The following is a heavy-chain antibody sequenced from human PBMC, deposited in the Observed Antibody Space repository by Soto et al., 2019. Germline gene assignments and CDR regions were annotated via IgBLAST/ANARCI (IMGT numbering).Heavy chain of an antibody. V-gene: IGHV1-18*01. CDR1: GYTFTSYG. J-gene: IGHJ5*02. Sequence: ASVKVSCKASGYTFTSYGISWVRQAPGQGLEWMGWISAYNGNTNYAQKLQGRVTMTTDTSTSTAYMELSSLRSDDTAVYYCARGRPLYYDILTGYRYNWFDPWGQGTLVTVSS. CDR3: ARGRPLYYDILTGYRYNWFDP. D-gene: IGHD3-9*01. CDR2: ISAYNGNT.